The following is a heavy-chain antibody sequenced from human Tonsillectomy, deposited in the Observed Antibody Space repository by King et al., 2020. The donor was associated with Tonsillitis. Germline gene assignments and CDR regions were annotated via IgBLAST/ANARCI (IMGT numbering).Heavy chain of an antibody. J-gene: IGHJ6*02. CDR3: ARAQYYDFWSGYYSYYYGMDV. V-gene: IGHV1-8*01. CDR1: GDTFTSYD. Sequence: QLVQSGADVKKPGASVKVSCKASGDTFTSYDINWVRQATVQGLEWMGWMNPNSGNTGYAQKFQGRGTMTRKTSISTAYMELSSLGSEDTAVYYCARAQYYDFWSGYYSYYYGMDVWGQGTTVTVSS. D-gene: IGHD3-3*01. CDR2: MNPNSGNT.